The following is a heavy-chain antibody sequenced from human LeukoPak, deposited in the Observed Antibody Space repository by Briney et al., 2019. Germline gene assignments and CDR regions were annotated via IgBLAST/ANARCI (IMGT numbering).Heavy chain of an antibody. CDR3: AKESVRGPNYYYGMDV. V-gene: IGHV3-9*01. CDR1: GFTFDDYA. Sequence: GRSLRLSCAASGFTFDDYAMHWVRQAQGKGLEWVSGISWNSGSIGYADSVKGRFTISRDNAKNSLYLQMNSLRAEDTALYYCAKESVRGPNYYYGMDVWGQGTTVTVSS. CDR2: ISWNSGSI. J-gene: IGHJ6*02. D-gene: IGHD3-10*01.